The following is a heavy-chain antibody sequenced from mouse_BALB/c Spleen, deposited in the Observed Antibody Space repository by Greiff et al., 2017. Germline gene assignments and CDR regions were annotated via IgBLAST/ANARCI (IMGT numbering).Heavy chain of an antibody. V-gene: IGHV1-77*01. CDR2: IYPGSGNT. Sequence: QVQLKQSGAELARPGASVKLSCKASGYTFTDYYINWVKQRTGQGLEWIGEIYPGSGNTYYNEKFKGKATLTADKSSSTAYMQLSSLTSEDSAVYFCARRGTRYWYFDVWGAGTTVTVSS. J-gene: IGHJ1*01. CDR3: ARRGTRYWYFDV. CDR1: GYTFTDYY. D-gene: IGHD2-14*01.